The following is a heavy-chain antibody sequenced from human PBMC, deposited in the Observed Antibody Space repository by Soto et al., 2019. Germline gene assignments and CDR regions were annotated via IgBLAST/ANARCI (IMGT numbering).Heavy chain of an antibody. Sequence: PGGSLRLSCAASGFPFSDAWIRWVRQPPGKGLEWVGRIKSNTDGGATDYAAPVKGRFTISRDDSKNTAYLQMNSLQTEDTAVYYCTRDLFSYDYSGILWFDPWGQGTLVTVSS. CDR3: TRDLFSYDYSGILWFDP. D-gene: IGHD3-16*01. CDR2: IKSNTDGGAT. CDR1: GFPFSDAW. V-gene: IGHV3-15*01. J-gene: IGHJ5*02.